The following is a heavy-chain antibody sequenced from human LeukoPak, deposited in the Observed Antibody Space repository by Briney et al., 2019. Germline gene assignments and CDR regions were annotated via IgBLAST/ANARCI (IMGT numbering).Heavy chain of an antibody. V-gene: IGHV3-48*01. CDR2: ISSSSSTI. CDR1: GFTFSSYS. J-gene: IGHJ6*03. Sequence: GGSLRLSCAASGFTFSSYSMNWVRQAPGKGLEWVSYISSSSSTIYYADSVKGRFTISRDNAKNSLYLQMNSLRAEDTAVYYCARCGDMKLYWSGPQYYYYYMDVWGKGTTVTVSS. CDR3: ARCGDMKLYWSGPQYYYYYMDV. D-gene: IGHD3-3*01.